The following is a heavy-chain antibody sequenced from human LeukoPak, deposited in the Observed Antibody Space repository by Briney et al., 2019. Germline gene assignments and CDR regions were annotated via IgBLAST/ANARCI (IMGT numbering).Heavy chain of an antibody. CDR2: IYYSGST. CDR1: GVSISSYY. D-gene: IGHD2-21*02. Sequence: PSETLSLTCSVSGVSISSYYWNWIRQPPGKGLEWSGYIYYSGSTNYNPSLKSRVTISVDTSKNQFSLKLTSVTAADTAVYYCARANVVTASDYRGQGTLVTVAS. J-gene: IGHJ4*02. V-gene: IGHV4-59*01. CDR3: ARANVVTASDY.